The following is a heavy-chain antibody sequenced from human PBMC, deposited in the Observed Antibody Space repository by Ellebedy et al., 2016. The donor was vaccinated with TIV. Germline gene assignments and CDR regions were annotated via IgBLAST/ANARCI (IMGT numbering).Heavy chain of an antibody. CDR3: AKGVYSYGLYYFDY. D-gene: IGHD5-18*01. V-gene: IGHV3-30*18. CDR2: ISYDGSNK. Sequence: GESLKISCAASGFTFSSYGMHWVRQAPGKGLEWVAVISYDGSNKYYAGSVKGRFTISRDNSKNTLYLQMNSLRAEDTAVYYCAKGVYSYGLYYFDYWGQGTLVTVSS. CDR1: GFTFSSYG. J-gene: IGHJ4*02.